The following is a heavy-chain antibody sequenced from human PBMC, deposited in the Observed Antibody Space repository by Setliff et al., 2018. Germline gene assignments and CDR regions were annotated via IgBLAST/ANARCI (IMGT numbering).Heavy chain of an antibody. Sequence: SETLSLTCTVSGGSISSYYWSWIRQPPGKGLEWIGYIYYSGSTNYDPSLKSRVTMSIDTSKNQFSLKLTSVTAADSAVYYCARVSIAAPSYYGMDVWGRGTTVTVSS. CDR1: GGSISSYY. V-gene: IGHV4-59*08. D-gene: IGHD2-21*01. CDR2: IYYSGST. CDR3: ARVSIAAPSYYGMDV. J-gene: IGHJ6*02.